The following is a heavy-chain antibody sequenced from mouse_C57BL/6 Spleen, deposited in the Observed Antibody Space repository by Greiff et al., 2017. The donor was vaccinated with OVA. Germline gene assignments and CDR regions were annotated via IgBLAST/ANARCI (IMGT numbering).Heavy chain of an antibody. CDR1: GYTFTSYW. J-gene: IGHJ3*01. CDR2: IDPSDSYT. V-gene: IGHV1-69*01. CDR3: ARGLDGGFAY. D-gene: IGHD4-1*01. Sequence: QVQLQQPGAELVMPGASVKLSCKASGYTFTSYWMHWVKQRPGQGLEWIGEIDPSDSYTNYNQKFKGKSTLTVDKSSSTAYMQLSSLTSEDSAVYYCARGLDGGFAYWGQGTLVTVSA.